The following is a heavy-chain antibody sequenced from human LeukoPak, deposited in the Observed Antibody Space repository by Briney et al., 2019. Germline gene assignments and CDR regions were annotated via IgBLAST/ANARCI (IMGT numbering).Heavy chain of an antibody. Sequence: PGGSLRLSCVASGFTFSTFGMNWVRQAPGKGLEWVSSISNTGSNTYYADSLKGRFTISRYNAKDSLYLQMNSLRADDTAVYYCARGRLSGYCSGAKCDSGYWGQGPLVTVSS. J-gene: IGHJ4*02. D-gene: IGHD2-15*01. V-gene: IGHV3-21*01. CDR1: GFTFSTFG. CDR2: ISNTGSNT. CDR3: ARGRLSGYCSGAKCDSGY.